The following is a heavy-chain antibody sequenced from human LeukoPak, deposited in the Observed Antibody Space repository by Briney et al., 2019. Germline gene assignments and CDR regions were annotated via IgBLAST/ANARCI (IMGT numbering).Heavy chain of an antibody. CDR2: IIPIFGTA. CDR3: ATSSNYYGSGPFDY. J-gene: IGHJ4*02. CDR1: GGTFSSYA. V-gene: IGHV1-69*01. D-gene: IGHD3-10*01. Sequence: SVTVSCTASGGTFSSYAISWVRQAPGQGLEWMGGIIPIFGTANYAQKFQGRVTITADESTSTAYMELSSLRSEDTAVYYCATSSNYYGSGPFDYWGQGTLVTVSS.